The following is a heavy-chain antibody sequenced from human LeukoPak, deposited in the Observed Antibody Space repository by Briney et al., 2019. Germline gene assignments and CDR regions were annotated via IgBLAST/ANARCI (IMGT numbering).Heavy chain of an antibody. CDR1: GFTFSSHA. Sequence: PGGSLRLSCAASGFTFSSHAMSWVRQAPGKGLEWVSGISSGGVSTYYADSVKGRFSISRDNSKNTLYLQMNSLRAEDTAVYYCAKDSSGYYTTPPDYWGQGTLVTVSS. CDR3: AKDSSGYYTTPPDY. D-gene: IGHD3-22*01. V-gene: IGHV3-23*01. CDR2: ISSGGVST. J-gene: IGHJ4*02.